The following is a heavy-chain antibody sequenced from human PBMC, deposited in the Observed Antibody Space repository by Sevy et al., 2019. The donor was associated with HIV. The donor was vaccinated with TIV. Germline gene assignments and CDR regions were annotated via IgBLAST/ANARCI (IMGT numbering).Heavy chain of an antibody. CDR1: GFTFSSHW. J-gene: IGHJ6*02. V-gene: IGHV3-74*01. D-gene: IGHD3-3*01. Sequence: GSLRLSCAASGFTFSSHWMFWVRQAPGKGLMWVSHINSHGTITNYADSVKGRFAISRDNAKNTVYLRMDSLRAEDTAVYYLARGQLLQFLEWPSYSLDVWGQGTTVTVSS. CDR2: INSHGTIT. CDR3: ARGQLLQFLEWPSYSLDV.